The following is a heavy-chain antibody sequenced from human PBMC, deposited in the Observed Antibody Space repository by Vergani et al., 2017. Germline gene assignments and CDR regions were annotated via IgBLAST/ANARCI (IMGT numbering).Heavy chain of an antibody. J-gene: IGHJ6*03. V-gene: IGHV4-61*02. CDR3: ARDRACSGGSCYSVYYYYYYMDV. D-gene: IGHD2-15*01. Sequence: QLQLQESGSGLVKPSQTLSLTCTVSGGSISSGSYYWSWIRQPAGKGLEWIGRIYTSGSTNYNPSLKNRVTISVDTYKNQLSLKLSSVTAADTAVYYCARDRACSGGSCYSVYYYYYYMDVWGKGTTVTVSS. CDR2: IYTSGST. CDR1: GGSISSGSYY.